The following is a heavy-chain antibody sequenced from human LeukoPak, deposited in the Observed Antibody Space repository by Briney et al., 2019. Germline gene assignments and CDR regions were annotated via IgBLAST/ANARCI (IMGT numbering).Heavy chain of an antibody. V-gene: IGHV1-18*01. Sequence: GASVKVSCKASGYTFTSYGISWVRQAPGQGLEWMGWISAYNGNTNYAQKLQGRVTMTTDTSTSTAYRELRSLRSDDTAVYYCARGKWLLSKNWFDPWGQGTLVTVSS. CDR3: ARGKWLLSKNWFDP. CDR1: GYTFTSYG. CDR2: ISAYNGNT. J-gene: IGHJ5*02. D-gene: IGHD3-3*01.